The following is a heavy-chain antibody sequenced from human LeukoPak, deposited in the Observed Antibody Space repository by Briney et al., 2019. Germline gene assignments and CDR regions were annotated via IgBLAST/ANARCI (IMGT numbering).Heavy chain of an antibody. CDR2: ISWNSGSI. CDR1: GFTFDDYA. V-gene: IGHV3-9*01. J-gene: IGHJ4*02. CDR3: AKALMVRGVIPFDY. Sequence: GRSLRLSCAASGFTFDDYAMHWVRQAPGKGLEWVSGISWNSGSIGYADSVKGRFTISRDNAKNSLYLQMNSLRAEDTALYYCAKALMVRGVIPFDYWGQGTLVTVSS. D-gene: IGHD3-10*01.